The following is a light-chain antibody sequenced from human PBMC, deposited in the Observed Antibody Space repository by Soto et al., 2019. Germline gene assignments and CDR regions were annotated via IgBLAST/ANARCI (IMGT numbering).Light chain of an antibody. V-gene: IGLV2-23*02. CDR2: EVT. CDR1: SSDVGCYNL. J-gene: IGLJ3*02. Sequence: QSALTQPASVSGSPGQSITISCTGTSSDVGCYNLVSWYQQHPGKAPKVMIYEVTKRPSGVSNRFSGSKSGNTASLTISGLQAEDEADYYCCSYAGSSTFWVFGGGTKLTVL. CDR3: CSYAGSSTFWV.